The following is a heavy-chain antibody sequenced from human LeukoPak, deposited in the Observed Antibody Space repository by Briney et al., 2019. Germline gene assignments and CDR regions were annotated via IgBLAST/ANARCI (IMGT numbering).Heavy chain of an antibody. D-gene: IGHD2-2*01. Sequence: GRSLRLSCAASGFTFSSYGMHWVRQAPGKGLEWVAVIWYDGSNKYYADSVKGRFTISRDNSKNTLYLQMNSLRAEDTAVYYCAKSTSSSYFDYWGQGTLVTVSS. CDR1: GFTFSSYG. J-gene: IGHJ4*02. CDR2: IWYDGSNK. CDR3: AKSTSSSYFDY. V-gene: IGHV3-33*06.